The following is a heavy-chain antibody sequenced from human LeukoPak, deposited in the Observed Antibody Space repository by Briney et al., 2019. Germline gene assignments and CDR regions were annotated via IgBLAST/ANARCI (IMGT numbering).Heavy chain of an antibody. D-gene: IGHD3-22*01. CDR1: GFTFCSYG. Sequence: GRSLRLSCSASGFTFCSYGMHWVRQAPGKGLVWVGFIWYDGSNKYYADSMKGRFTISSDNSKNTLYLPMNTLRAEDTAAYYFARDGYYYDSSGPFDYWGQGTLVTVSS. CDR3: ARDGYYYDSSGPFDY. CDR2: IWYDGSNK. V-gene: IGHV3-33*01. J-gene: IGHJ4*02.